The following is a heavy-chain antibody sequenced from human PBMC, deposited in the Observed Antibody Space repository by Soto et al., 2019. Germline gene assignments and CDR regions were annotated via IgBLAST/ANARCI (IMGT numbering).Heavy chain of an antibody. Sequence: QVQLQESGPGLVKPSETLSLTCTVSGGSISSYYWSWIRQPPGKGLEWIGYIYYSGSTNYNPSLKSRVTISVDTSKNQFSLKLSSVTAADTAVYYCARQDPLGGMDVWGQGTTVTVS. CDR1: GGSISSYY. J-gene: IGHJ6*02. D-gene: IGHD1-26*01. V-gene: IGHV4-59*08. CDR2: IYYSGST. CDR3: ARQDPLGGMDV.